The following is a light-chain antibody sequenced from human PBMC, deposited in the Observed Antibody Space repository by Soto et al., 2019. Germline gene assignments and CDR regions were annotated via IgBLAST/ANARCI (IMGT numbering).Light chain of an antibody. CDR3: CSFAGSYMWV. V-gene: IGLV2-11*01. CDR2: DVS. CDR1: SSDVGGYNY. J-gene: IGLJ3*02. Sequence: QSALTQPRSVSGSPGQSVSISCTGTSSDVGGYNYISWYQQHPGEVPKLIIYDVSKRPSGVPDRFSGAKSGNTASLTISGLQADDEADYYCCSFAGSYMWVFGGGTKLTV.